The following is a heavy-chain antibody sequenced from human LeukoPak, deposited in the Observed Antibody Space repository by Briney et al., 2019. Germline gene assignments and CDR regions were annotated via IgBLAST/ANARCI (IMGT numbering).Heavy chain of an antibody. J-gene: IGHJ3*02. CDR3: ARDGMATIQGAFDI. D-gene: IGHD5-24*01. Sequence: SETLSLTCTVSGGSISSSSYYWGWIRQPPGKGLEWIGSIYYSGGTYYNPSLKSRVTISVDTSKNQFSLKLSSVTAADTAVYYCARDGMATIQGAFDIWGQGTMVTVSS. CDR1: GGSISSSSYY. V-gene: IGHV4-39*02. CDR2: IYYSGGT.